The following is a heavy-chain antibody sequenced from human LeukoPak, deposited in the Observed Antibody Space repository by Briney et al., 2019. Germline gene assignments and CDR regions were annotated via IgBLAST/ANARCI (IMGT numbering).Heavy chain of an antibody. CDR2: IGTASDT. D-gene: IGHD3-10*01. V-gene: IGHV3-13*01. CDR3: AKRPPRGKYFLMGR. J-gene: IGHJ6*03. CDR1: GFTFSSFD. Sequence: GGSLRLSCAASGFTFSSFDMHWVRQPTGQGLEWVSTIGTASDTYYPGSVEGRFTLSRDNAKNSLYLQMNSLTAGDTAVYYCAKRPPRGKYFLMGRWGKGTTVTVSS.